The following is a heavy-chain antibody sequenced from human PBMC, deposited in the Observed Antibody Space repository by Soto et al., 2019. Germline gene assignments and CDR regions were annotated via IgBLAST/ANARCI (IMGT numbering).Heavy chain of an antibody. D-gene: IGHD1-1*01. J-gene: IGHJ4*02. CDR2: ISYDGSNK. V-gene: IGHV3-30*18. CDR1: GFTFSSYG. CDR3: AKQEGVGYNYGHLDY. Sequence: QVQLVESGGGVVQPGRSLRLSCAASGFTFSSYGIHWVRQAPGKGLEWVAVISYDGSNKYYADSVKGRFTFSRDNSKNTLYRQMSSQRAEATAVYYCAKQEGVGYNYGHLDYWGQGSLVTVSS.